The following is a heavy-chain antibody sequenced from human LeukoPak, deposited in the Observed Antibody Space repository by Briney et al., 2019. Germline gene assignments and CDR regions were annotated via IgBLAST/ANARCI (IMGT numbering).Heavy chain of an antibody. J-gene: IGHJ4*02. V-gene: IGHV3-9*01. CDR2: ISWNNGSI. CDR1: GFNFDDYA. Sequence: GGSLRLSCAASGFNFDDYAMHWVRQAPGKGMEWVSGISWNNGSIDYAASVKGRFTISRDSAKKSLYLQTNSLRPEDTAFYYCAKDREVLPAGEIDYWGQGTLVTVSS. D-gene: IGHD6-13*01. CDR3: AKDREVLPAGEIDY.